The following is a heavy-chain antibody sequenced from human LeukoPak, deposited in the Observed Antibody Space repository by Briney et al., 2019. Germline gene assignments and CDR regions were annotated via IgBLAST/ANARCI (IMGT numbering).Heavy chain of an antibody. CDR3: VRERNNFWSGHHSIFDS. J-gene: IGHJ4*02. D-gene: IGHD3-3*01. Sequence: GGSLRLSCAASGFIFSDHCMHWVRQAPGKGLLWLSRINNDGSSTIYADSVKGRFTFSRDNAENTLFLEMSSLRVEDTAVYYCVRERNNFWSGHHSIFDSWGQGTLVTVSS. CDR2: INNDGSST. CDR1: GFIFSDHC. V-gene: IGHV3-74*01.